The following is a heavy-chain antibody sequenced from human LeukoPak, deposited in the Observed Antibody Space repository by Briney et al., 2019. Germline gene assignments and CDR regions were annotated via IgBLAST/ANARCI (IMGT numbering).Heavy chain of an antibody. J-gene: IGHJ4*02. V-gene: IGHV1-46*01. CDR2: INPSGGST. Sequence: GASVKVSCKASGYTLTSYYMHWVRQAPGQGLEWMGIINPSGGSTSYAQKFQGRVTMTRDMSTSTVYMELSSLRSEDTAVYYCARDFNGYCSGGSCYPGDYWGQGTLVTVSS. CDR1: GYTLTSYY. CDR3: ARDFNGYCSGGSCYPGDY. D-gene: IGHD2-15*01.